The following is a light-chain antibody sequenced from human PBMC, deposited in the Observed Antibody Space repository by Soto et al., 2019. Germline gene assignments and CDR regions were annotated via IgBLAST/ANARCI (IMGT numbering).Light chain of an antibody. V-gene: IGLV1-40*01. Sequence: QSVLTQPPSVSGAPGQRVTISCTGSSSNVGAGYDVHWYQLLPGTAPKLLIYGNSNRPSGVPDRFSGSKSGTSASLAITGLQAEDEADYYCQSYDSSLSGVVFGGGTQLTVL. J-gene: IGLJ2*01. CDR1: SSNVGAGYD. CDR3: QSYDSSLSGVV. CDR2: GNS.